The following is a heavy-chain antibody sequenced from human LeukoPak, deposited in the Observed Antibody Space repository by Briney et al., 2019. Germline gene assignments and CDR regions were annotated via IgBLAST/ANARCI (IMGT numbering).Heavy chain of an antibody. CDR1: GFTFSSYA. CDR3: AKVKTGYYMLDY. CDR2: ISGSGGST. Sequence: GGSLRLSCAASGFTFSSYAMSWVRQAPGKGLEWVSAISGSGGSTYYADSVKGRFTISRDNSRNTLYLQMNSLRAEDTAVYYCAKVKTGYYMLDYWGQGTLVTVSS. J-gene: IGHJ4*02. V-gene: IGHV3-23*01. D-gene: IGHD3-9*01.